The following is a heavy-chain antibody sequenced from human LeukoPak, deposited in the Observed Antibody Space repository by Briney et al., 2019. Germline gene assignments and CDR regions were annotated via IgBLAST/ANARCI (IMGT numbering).Heavy chain of an antibody. CDR3: AREELEAFDI. J-gene: IGHJ3*02. Sequence: GGSLRLSCAASGFTFSTYSMNWVRQAPGKGLEWASSIGGSSSSIYYPDSVKGRFTISRDKTKNSLYLQMNSLRAEDTAVYFCAREELEAFDIWGQGTMVTVSS. V-gene: IGHV3-21*01. CDR2: IGGSSSSI. D-gene: IGHD3-3*01. CDR1: GFTFSTYS.